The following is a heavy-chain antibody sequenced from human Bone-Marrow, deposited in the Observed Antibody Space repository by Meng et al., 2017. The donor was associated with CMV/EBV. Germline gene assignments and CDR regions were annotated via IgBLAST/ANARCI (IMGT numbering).Heavy chain of an antibody. Sequence: SVKVSCKASGGTFNSYAISWVRQAPGQGLEWMGGIIPIFGTANYAQKFQGRVTITTDESTSTAYRELSSLRSEDTAVYYCARAGGGGAPNNDAFDIWGQGTMVTVSS. J-gene: IGHJ3*02. CDR1: GGTFNSYA. CDR2: IIPIFGTA. V-gene: IGHV1-69*05. D-gene: IGHD1-26*01. CDR3: ARAGGGGAPNNDAFDI.